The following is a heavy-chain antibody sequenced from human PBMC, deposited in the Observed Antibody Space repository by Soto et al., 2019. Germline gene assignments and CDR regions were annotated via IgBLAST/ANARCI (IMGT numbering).Heavy chain of an antibody. CDR2: INPSGDST. V-gene: IGHV1-46*01. J-gene: IGHJ4*02. CDR1: GYSFTSFY. D-gene: IGHD1-26*01. Sequence: ASVKVSCKASGYSFTSFYMHWVRQAPGQGLEWMGVINPSGDSTTYAQKFQGRVTMTKDTSTSTLYMELSSLTSEDTAMYVCARDWELGCWGQGPVVTVAS. CDR3: ARDWELGC.